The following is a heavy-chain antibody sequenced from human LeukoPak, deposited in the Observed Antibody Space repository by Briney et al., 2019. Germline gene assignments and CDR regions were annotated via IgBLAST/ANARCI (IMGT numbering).Heavy chain of an antibody. V-gene: IGHV3-9*01. CDR3: AKDRGDYGDPSDGFDY. Sequence: GGSLRLSCAAPGFTFDDYAIHWVRQAPGKGLEWVSGISWNSGRIGYADSVKGRFIISRDNAKNSLYLQMNSLRIEDTALYYCAKDRGDYGDPSDGFDYWGQGTTVTVSS. J-gene: IGHJ3*01. D-gene: IGHD4/OR15-4a*01. CDR1: GFTFDDYA. CDR2: ISWNSGRI.